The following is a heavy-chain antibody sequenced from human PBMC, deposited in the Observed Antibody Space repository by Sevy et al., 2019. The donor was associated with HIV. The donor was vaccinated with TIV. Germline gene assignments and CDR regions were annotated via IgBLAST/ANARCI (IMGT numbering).Heavy chain of an antibody. CDR2: ISGSGAST. CDR1: GFTFSSYA. D-gene: IGHD3-22*01. CDR3: AKEAPGYNYDSSGSFDH. J-gene: IGHJ4*02. V-gene: IGHV3-23*01. Sequence: GGSLRLSCAASGFTFSSYAMSWVRQAPGKGLEWVSAISGSGASTYYADSVKGRFTISRDNSKNTLYLQMNSLRAEETAVNYCAKEAPGYNYDSSGSFDHWGQGTLVTVSS.